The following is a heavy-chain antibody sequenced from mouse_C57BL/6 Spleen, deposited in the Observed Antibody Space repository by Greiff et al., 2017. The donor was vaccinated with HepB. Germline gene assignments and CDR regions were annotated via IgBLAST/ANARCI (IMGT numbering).Heavy chain of an antibody. J-gene: IGHJ3*01. CDR3: ARAGGGDYDGRAWFAY. Sequence: QVQLQQPGAELVKPGASVKLSCKASGYTFTSYWMQWVKQRPGQGLEWIGEIDPSDSYTNYNQKFKGKATLTVDTSSSTAYMQLSSLTSEDSAVYYCARAGGGDYDGRAWFAYWGQGTLVTVSA. V-gene: IGHV1-50*01. D-gene: IGHD2-4*01. CDR1: GYTFTSYW. CDR2: IDPSDSYT.